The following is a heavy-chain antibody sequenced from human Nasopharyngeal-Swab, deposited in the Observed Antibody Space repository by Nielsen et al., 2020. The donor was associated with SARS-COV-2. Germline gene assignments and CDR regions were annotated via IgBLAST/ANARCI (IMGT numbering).Heavy chain of an antibody. J-gene: IGHJ6*02. D-gene: IGHD6-6*01. Sequence: SVKVSCKASGGTFSSYAISWVRQAPGQGLEWMGGIIPIFGTANYAQKFRGRVTITADESTSTAYMELSSLRSEDTAVYYFARRPYSSSSGDYYYCMDVWGQGTTVTVSS. CDR2: IIPIFGTA. CDR1: GGTFSSYA. V-gene: IGHV1-69*13. CDR3: ARRPYSSSSGDYYYCMDV.